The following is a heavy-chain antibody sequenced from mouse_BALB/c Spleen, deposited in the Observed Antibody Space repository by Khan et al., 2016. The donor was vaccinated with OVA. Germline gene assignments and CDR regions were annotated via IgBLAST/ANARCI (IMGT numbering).Heavy chain of an antibody. V-gene: IGHV1-4*01. CDR2: INPSNGYT. D-gene: IGHD2-14*01. CDR1: GYTFTSYT. Sequence: QMQLEESGAELARPGASVKMSCKASGYTFTSYTIHWIKLRPGQGLEWIGYINPSNGYTNYTQKFRDKATLTADKSSTTAYMQLSSLTSDDSVVYNCVRDGAYHRNDGWFAYWGQGTLVTVSA. J-gene: IGHJ3*01. CDR3: VRDGAYHRNDGWFAY.